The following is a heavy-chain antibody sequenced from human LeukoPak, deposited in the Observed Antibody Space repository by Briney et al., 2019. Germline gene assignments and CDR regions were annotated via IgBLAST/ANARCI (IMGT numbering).Heavy chain of an antibody. CDR3: ARDLVPLVQGPFDI. J-gene: IGHJ3*02. CDR1: GGSVSSSSYY. V-gene: IGHV4-39*07. CDR2: IYYSGIT. Sequence: PSETLSLTCTVSGGSVSSSSYYWGWIRQPPGKGLEWIGNIYYSGITYYNPSLKSRVTISVDTSKNQFSLKLISVTAADTAIYYCARDLVPLVQGPFDIWGQGTMVTVSS. D-gene: IGHD6-6*01.